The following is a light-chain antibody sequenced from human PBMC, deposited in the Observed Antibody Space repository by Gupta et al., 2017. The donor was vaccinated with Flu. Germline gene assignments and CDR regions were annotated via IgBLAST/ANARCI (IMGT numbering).Light chain of an antibody. CDR3: AAWDDSRNGPV. J-gene: IGLJ1*01. Sequence: QSVLTHPPSASSTPGLRVTISCSGSSSNIGSNTVNWYQQLPGTAPKLLIYSNNQRPSGVPDRFSGSKYGTSAALASSGLQSEDEADYYCAAWDDSRNGPVFGTGTKVTVL. CDR2: SNN. V-gene: IGLV1-44*01. CDR1: SSNIGSNT.